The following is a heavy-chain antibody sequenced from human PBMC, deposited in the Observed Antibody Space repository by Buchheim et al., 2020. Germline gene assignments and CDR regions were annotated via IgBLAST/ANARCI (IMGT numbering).Heavy chain of an antibody. V-gene: IGHV3-33*01. D-gene: IGHD6-19*01. CDR1: GFTFSSYG. CDR2: IWYDGSNK. Sequence: QVQLVESGGGVVQPGGSLRLSCAASGFTFSSYGMHWVRQAQGKGLEWVAVIWYDGSNKCYAESMKGRFTISRDSSKNTLFLQMHSLRAEDTAVYYCARMAVPGKYSFYYYMDVWGQGTT. CDR3: ARMAVPGKYSFYYYMDV. J-gene: IGHJ6*02.